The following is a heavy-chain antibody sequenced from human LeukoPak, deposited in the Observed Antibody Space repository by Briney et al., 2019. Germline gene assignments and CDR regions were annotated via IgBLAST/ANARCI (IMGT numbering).Heavy chain of an antibody. CDR2: IWHDAGHT. V-gene: IGHV3-33*01. Sequence: GRSLRLSCAASGFSFSTYAMHWVRQAPGKGLEWAALIWHDAGHTFYTDSVKGRFTISRDNSKNTVYLQMNSLGGEDTAVYYCAREIFGSGGYPDYWGQGTLVTVSS. CDR3: AREIFGSGGYPDY. J-gene: IGHJ4*02. CDR1: GFSFSTYA. D-gene: IGHD3-10*01.